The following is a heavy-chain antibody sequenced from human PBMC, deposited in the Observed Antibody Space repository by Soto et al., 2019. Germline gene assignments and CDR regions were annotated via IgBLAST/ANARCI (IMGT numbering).Heavy chain of an antibody. D-gene: IGHD5-18*01. J-gene: IGHJ4*02. Sequence: SETLSLTCAVYGGSFSGYYWSWIRQPPGKGLEWIGEINHSGSTNYNPSLKSRVTISVDTSKNQFSLKLSSVTAADTAVYYCARGGIQLWLTPYYFDYWGQGTLVTVSS. CDR3: ARGGIQLWLTPYYFDY. CDR1: GGSFSGYY. V-gene: IGHV4-34*01. CDR2: INHSGST.